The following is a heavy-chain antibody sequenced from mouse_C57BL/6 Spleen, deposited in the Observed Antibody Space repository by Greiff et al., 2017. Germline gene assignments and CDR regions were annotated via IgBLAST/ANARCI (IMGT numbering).Heavy chain of an antibody. V-gene: IGHV1-59*01. J-gene: IGHJ2*01. D-gene: IGHD2-4*01. Sequence: QVQLQQPGAELVRPGTSVKLSCKASGYTFTSYWMHWVKQRPGQGLEWIGVIDPSDSYTNYNQKFKGKATLTVDTSSSTAYMQLSSLTSEDSAVYYCARSGDYDGYYLDYGGQGTTLPVSS. CDR3: ARSGDYDGYYLDY. CDR2: IDPSDSYT. CDR1: GYTFTSYW.